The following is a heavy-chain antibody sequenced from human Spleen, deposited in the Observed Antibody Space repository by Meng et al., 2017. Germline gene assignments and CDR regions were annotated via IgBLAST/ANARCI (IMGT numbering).Heavy chain of an antibody. CDR2: IAGGGRAT. V-gene: IGHV3-23*04. CDR3: VPRTTYFDS. CDR1: GFTFSSHA. D-gene: IGHD4-11*01. Sequence: EVQLVESGGVVVQPGGSLRLSCAASGFTFSSHAVSWVRQAPGKGLEWVSSIAGGGRATYYADSVKGRLTISRDNSKNTLYLQMNSLRAEDTAVYYCVPRTTYFDSWGLGTLVTVSS. J-gene: IGHJ4*02.